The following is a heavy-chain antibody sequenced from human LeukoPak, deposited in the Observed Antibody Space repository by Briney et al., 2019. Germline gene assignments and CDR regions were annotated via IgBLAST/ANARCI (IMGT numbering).Heavy chain of an antibody. CDR3: ARASGSTRPLYDVDV. V-gene: IGHV4-31*03. CDR2: IYYSGST. Sequence: SETLSLTCTVSGGSISSGGYYWSWIGQHPGKGLEWIGYIYYSGSTYYSPSLKSRVTISVDTSKNQFSLKLSSVTAADTAVYYCARASGSTRPLYDVDVWGKGTTVTVYS. J-gene: IGHJ6*03. CDR1: GGSISSGGYY. D-gene: IGHD2-2*01.